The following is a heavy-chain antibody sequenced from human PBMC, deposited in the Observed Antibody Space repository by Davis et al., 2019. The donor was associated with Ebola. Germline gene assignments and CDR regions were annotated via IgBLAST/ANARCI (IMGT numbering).Heavy chain of an antibody. CDR2: ISYSGTT. V-gene: IGHV4-39*01. CDR3: ARQTNWFDP. CDR1: GGSFSSSTYY. J-gene: IGHJ5*02. Sequence: SETLSLTCTVSGGSFSSSTYYWGWIRQPPGRGLEWIGSISYSGTTHYNPSLKSRVTMSVGTSKNQFSLKLSSVTAADTAVYYCARQTNWFDPWGQGTLVTVSS.